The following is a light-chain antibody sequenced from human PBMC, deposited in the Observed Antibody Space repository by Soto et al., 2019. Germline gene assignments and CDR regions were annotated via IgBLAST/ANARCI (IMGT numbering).Light chain of an antibody. J-gene: IGLJ3*02. CDR1: SSNIGSNY. V-gene: IGLV1-47*02. Sequence: QSVLTQPPSASGTPGQTVPISCSGGSSNIGSNYVYWYQQLSGTAPRLIIYSNDQRSSGVPDRFSGSRSGTSASLAISGLRSEDEADYYCAAWDDTLGGVFGGGTKVTVL. CDR2: SND. CDR3: AAWDDTLGGV.